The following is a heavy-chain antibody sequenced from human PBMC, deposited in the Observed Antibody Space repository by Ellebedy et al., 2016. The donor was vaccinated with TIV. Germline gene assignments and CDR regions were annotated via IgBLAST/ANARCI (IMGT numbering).Heavy chain of an antibody. J-gene: IGHJ4*02. CDR2: INPNSGGT. D-gene: IGHD6-6*01. CDR1: GYTFTGYY. V-gene: IGHV1-2*04. Sequence: AASVKVSCKASGYTFTGYYMHWVRQAPGQGLEWMGWINPNSGGTNYAQKFQGWVTMTRDTSISTAYMELSRLRSDDTAVYYCGSSESLGPIDYWGQGTLVTVSS. CDR3: GSSESLGPIDY.